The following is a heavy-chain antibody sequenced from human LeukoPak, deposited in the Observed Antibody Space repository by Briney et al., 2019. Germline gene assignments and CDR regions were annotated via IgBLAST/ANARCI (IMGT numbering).Heavy chain of an antibody. Sequence: SETLSLTCTVSGGSISSGGYYWSWIRQHPGKGLEWIGYIYYSGSTYYNPSLKSRVTISVDTSKNQFSLKLSSVTAADTAVYYCARDRPLVSWFDPWGQGTLVTVSS. CDR3: ARDRPLVSWFDP. CDR1: GGSISSGGYY. J-gene: IGHJ5*02. D-gene: IGHD6-6*01. V-gene: IGHV4-31*03. CDR2: IYYSGST.